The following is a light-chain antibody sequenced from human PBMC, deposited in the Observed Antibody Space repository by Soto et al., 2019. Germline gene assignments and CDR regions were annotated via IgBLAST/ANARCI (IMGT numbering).Light chain of an antibody. CDR2: GVK. CDR3: SSYTTSYFYV. J-gene: IGLJ1*01. CDR1: GRDIGAYDY. Sequence: QSALTQPASVSGSPGQSITISCTGSGRDIGAYDYVSWYQQHPGKAPKLLIYGVKNRPSGVSYRFSASKSAFTASLTISGLQAEAEAHYYCSSYTTSYFYVFGPGTSSPS. V-gene: IGLV2-14*01.